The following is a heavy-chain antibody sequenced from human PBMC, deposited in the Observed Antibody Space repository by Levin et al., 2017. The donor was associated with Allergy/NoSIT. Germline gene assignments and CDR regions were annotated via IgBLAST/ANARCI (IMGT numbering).Heavy chain of an antibody. CDR1: GFTFSSYE. D-gene: IGHD3-9*01. V-gene: IGHV3-48*03. Sequence: GGSLRLSCAASGFTFSSYEMNWVRQAPGKGLEWVSYISSSGSTIYYADSVKGRFTISRDNAKNSLYLQMNSLRAEDTAVYYCARAASPDYEIVTGYGYWGQGTLVTVSS. CDR3: ARAASPDYEIVTGYGY. J-gene: IGHJ4*02. CDR2: ISSSGSTI.